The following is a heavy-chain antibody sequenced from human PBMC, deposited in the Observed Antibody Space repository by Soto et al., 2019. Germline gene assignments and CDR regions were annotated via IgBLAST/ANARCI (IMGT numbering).Heavy chain of an antibody. V-gene: IGHV3-48*03. CDR1: GFTFSSYS. Sequence: GGSMRLSCVASGFTFSSYSIVWVRQAPGKGLEWVSYIFTTGTTIYYADSVKGRFTVSRDNAKNSLFLLLNSLRAEDTAVYYCARDKDWAFDYWGQGTLVTVSS. CDR3: ARDKDWAFDY. D-gene: IGHD3-9*01. CDR2: IFTTGTTI. J-gene: IGHJ4*02.